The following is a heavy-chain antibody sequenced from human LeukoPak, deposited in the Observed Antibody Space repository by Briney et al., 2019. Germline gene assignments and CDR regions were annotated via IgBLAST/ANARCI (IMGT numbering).Heavy chain of an antibody. CDR3: ARPNLGIAAAGTENYYYMDV. CDR1: GGSISSFY. J-gene: IGHJ6*03. V-gene: IGHV4-4*07. D-gene: IGHD6-13*01. CDR2: IYTSGST. Sequence: PSETLSLTCTVSGGSISSFYWSWIRQPAGKGLEWIGRIYTSGSTNYNPSLKSRVTMSVDTSKNQFSLKLSSVTAADTAVYYCARPNLGIAAAGTENYYYMDVWGKGTTVTISS.